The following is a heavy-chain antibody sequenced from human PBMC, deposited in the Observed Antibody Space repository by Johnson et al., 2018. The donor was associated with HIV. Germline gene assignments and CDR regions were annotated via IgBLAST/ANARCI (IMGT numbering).Heavy chain of an antibody. Sequence: MLLVESGGGLVQPGGSLRLSCAASGFTFSSYGMHWVRQAPGKGLEWVSYISSSGSTIYYADSVKGRFTISRYNAKNSLYLQMNSLRAEDTAVYYCARVRRSSSWYDLLAFDIWGQGTMVTVSS. CDR1: GFTFSSYG. CDR2: ISSSGSTI. CDR3: ARVRRSSSWYDLLAFDI. V-gene: IGHV3-48*04. D-gene: IGHD6-13*01. J-gene: IGHJ3*02.